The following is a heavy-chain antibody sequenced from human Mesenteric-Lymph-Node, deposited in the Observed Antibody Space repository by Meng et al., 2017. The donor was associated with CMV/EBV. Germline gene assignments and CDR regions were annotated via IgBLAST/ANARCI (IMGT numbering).Heavy chain of an antibody. V-gene: IGHV4-39*07. J-gene: IGHJ4*02. Sequence: SETLSLTCTVSGGSISSCSHYWAWLRPPPGKGLEWIGSVHYSGRTYSNPSFGTRLKIRVTLSVDTSKNQFSLKLSSLTAADTATYYCARQIGLYGPFDYRGQGTLVTVSS. CDR3: ARQIGLYGPFDY. CDR2: VHYSGRT. D-gene: IGHD2-2*02. CDR1: GGSISSCSHY.